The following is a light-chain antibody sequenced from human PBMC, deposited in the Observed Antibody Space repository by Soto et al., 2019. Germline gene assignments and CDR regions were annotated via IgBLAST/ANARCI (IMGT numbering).Light chain of an antibody. CDR2: DAS. CDR1: QSISSW. CDR3: QQYNSYPFT. J-gene: IGKJ2*01. V-gene: IGKV1-5*01. Sequence: QMTQSPSTLSASVGDRVTITCRASQSISSWLAWYQQKPGKAPKLLIYDASSLESGVPSRVSGSGSWTEFTPTISRLQPDDFATDYCQQYNSYPFTFGQGTKLPIK.